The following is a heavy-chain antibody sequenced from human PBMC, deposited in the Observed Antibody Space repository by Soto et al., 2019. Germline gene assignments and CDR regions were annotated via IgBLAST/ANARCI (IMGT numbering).Heavy chain of an antibody. CDR1: GFTFSSYW. D-gene: IGHD7-27*01. V-gene: IGHV3-7*03. CDR3: ARATGDRYFDY. J-gene: IGHJ4*02. Sequence: GGSLRLSCAASGFTFSSYWMSWVRQAPGKGLEWVANIKQDGSEKYYVDSVKGRFTISRDNAKNSLYLQMNSLGAEDTAVYYCARATGDRYFDYWGQGTLVTVSS. CDR2: IKQDGSEK.